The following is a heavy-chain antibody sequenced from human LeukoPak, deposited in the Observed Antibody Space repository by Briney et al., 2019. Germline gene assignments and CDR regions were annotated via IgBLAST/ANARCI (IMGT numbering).Heavy chain of an antibody. V-gene: IGHV4-59*12. CDR3: ASHGAFYLAY. Sequence: SETLSLTCTVSGGSISSYYWSWIRQPPGKGLEWIGGIYHIGNTNYNPSLKSRVTISVDKSNNQFSLKLNSVTAADTAVYYCASHGAFYLAYWGQGTLVTVSS. D-gene: IGHD2/OR15-2a*01. J-gene: IGHJ4*02. CDR1: GGSISSYY. CDR2: IYHIGNT.